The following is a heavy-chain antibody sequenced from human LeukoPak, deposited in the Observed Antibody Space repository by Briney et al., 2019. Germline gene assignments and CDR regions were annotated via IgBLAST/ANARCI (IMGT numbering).Heavy chain of an antibody. CDR3: ARGRTYYYDSSGYFDAFDI. CDR1: GYTFTGYY. V-gene: IGHV1-2*02. J-gene: IGHJ3*02. Sequence: ASVKVSCKASGYTFTGYYMHWVRQAPGQGFEWMGWINPNSGGTNYAQKFQGRVTMTRDTSISTAYMELSRLRSDDTAVYYCARGRTYYYDSSGYFDAFDIWGQGTMVAVSS. D-gene: IGHD3-22*01. CDR2: INPNSGGT.